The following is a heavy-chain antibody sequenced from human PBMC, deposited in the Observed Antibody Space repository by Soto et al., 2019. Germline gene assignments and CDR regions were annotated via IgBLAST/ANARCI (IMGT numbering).Heavy chain of an antibody. Sequence: EVQLVESGGGLVKPGGSLTLSCAASGFTFSISTMNWVRQAPGKRLEWVSSISSGTTYFYYADSVKDRFSISRDNAKHSLYLQMNSLRVEDTAVYYCARGDGTGLHSSGWSPRFWGQGTLVTVSS. V-gene: IGHV3-21*01. CDR3: ARGDGTGLHSSGWSPRF. D-gene: IGHD6-13*01. J-gene: IGHJ4*02. CDR2: ISSGTTYF. CDR1: GFTFSIST.